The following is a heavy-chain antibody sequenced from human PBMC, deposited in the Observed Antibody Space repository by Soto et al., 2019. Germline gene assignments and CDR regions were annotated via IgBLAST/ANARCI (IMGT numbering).Heavy chain of an antibody. CDR3: ARDDDILTGSQSY. D-gene: IGHD3-9*01. J-gene: IGHJ4*02. Sequence: HVQLVQSGAEVKKPGSSVKVSCKASGGTFSSYAISWVRQAPGQGLEWMGWIIPILGTANYAQKFQGRVTITADESTSTAYMELSSLRSGDTAVYYCARDDDILTGSQSYWGQGTLVTVSS. CDR1: GGTFSSYA. V-gene: IGHV1-69*01. CDR2: IIPILGTA.